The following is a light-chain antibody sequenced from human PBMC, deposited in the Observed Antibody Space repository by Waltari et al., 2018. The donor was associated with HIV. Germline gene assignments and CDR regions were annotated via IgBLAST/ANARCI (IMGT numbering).Light chain of an antibody. V-gene: IGLV1-44*01. J-gene: IGLJ3*02. CDR1: TPHIRTKT. CDR2: SNN. CDR3: AAWDENLNGL. Sequence: QSVLTPPPSASGTPGHRVTISSSGSTPHIRTKTVHWYQHLPGSAPKRLIYSNNQRPSGVPDRFSASKSGTSASLAISGLRSEDEAEYYCAAWDENLNGLFGGGTKLTVL.